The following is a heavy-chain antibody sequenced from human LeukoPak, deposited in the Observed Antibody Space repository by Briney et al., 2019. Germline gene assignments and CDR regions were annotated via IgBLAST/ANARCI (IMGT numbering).Heavy chain of an antibody. D-gene: IGHD3-10*01. V-gene: IGHV3-7*01. Sequence: PGGSLRLSCAASGFTFSSFWMSWVRQAPGKGLEWVANIKQDGSEKYYVDSVKGRFTISRDNAENSLYLQMNSLRAEDTAVYYCLQYGSGSTWGQGILVTVSS. CDR3: LQYGSGST. CDR1: GFTFSSFW. J-gene: IGHJ4*02. CDR2: IKQDGSEK.